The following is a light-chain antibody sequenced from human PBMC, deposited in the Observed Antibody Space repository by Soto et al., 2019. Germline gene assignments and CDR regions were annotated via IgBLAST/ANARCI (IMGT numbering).Light chain of an antibody. V-gene: IGKV1-27*01. CDR1: QGISTY. J-gene: IGKJ4*01. CDR3: QKYNHAPT. Sequence: DIQMTQSPSSLSASVGDRVTITCRASQGISTYLAWYQHKPGKVPELLIYAASTFQSGVPSRFSASGSGTDFSLTISSLQPDDVATYYCQKYNHAPTFGGGTKVEIK. CDR2: AAS.